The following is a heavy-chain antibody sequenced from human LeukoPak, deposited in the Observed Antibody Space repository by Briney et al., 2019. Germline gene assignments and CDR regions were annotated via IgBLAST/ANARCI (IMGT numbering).Heavy chain of an antibody. D-gene: IGHD2-15*01. CDR3: ARDGGEGYCSGGSCYVVDY. J-gene: IGHJ4*02. V-gene: IGHV3-7*01. CDR2: IKQDGSEK. CDR1: GFTFSSYW. Sequence: GGSLRLPCAASGFTFSSYWMSWVRQAPGKGLEWVANIKQDGSEKYYVDSVKGRFTISRDNAKNSLYLQMNSLRAEDTAVYYCARDGGEGYCSGGSCYVVDYWGQGTLVTVSS.